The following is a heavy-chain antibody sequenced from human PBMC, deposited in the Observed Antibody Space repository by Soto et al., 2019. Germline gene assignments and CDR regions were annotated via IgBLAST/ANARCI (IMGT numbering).Heavy chain of an antibody. D-gene: IGHD3-10*01. CDR3: TTGPVYPYGSGPLDV. CDR2: IKSKTDGGTT. V-gene: IGHV3-15*01. J-gene: IGHJ6*04. Sequence: GGSLRLSCAASGFTFSNACMSWVRQAPGKGLEWVGRIKSKTDGGTTDYAAPVKGRFTISRDDSKNTLYLQMNSLKTEDTAVYYCTTGPVYPYGSGPLDVWGKGTTVTVSS. CDR1: GFTFSNAC.